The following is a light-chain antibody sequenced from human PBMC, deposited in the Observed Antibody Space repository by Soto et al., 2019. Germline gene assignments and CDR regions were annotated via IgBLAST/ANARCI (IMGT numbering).Light chain of an antibody. Sequence: QSALTQPPSASGSPGQSVTISCTGTSSDVGDYNYVSWYQQHPGKAPKLMIYEVSKRPSGVPDRFSGSKSGNTASLTVSGLQAEEEADYYCSSYAGSNNVVFGGGTKLTVL. V-gene: IGLV2-8*01. J-gene: IGLJ3*02. CDR3: SSYAGSNNVV. CDR2: EVS. CDR1: SSDVGDYNY.